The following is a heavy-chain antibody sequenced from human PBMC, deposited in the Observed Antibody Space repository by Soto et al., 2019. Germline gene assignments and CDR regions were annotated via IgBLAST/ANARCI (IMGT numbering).Heavy chain of an antibody. CDR1: GYAFTTYG. CDR3: ARGRDWDY. J-gene: IGHJ4*02. Sequence: QVHLVQSGAEVKKPGSSVKVSCKGSGYAFTTYGITWVRQAPGQGLEGMAWISAHNGNTDYAQKLQGRVTVTRDTSTSTAYMELRSLRSDDTAMYYFARGRDWDYLGQGALVTVS. V-gene: IGHV1-18*01. D-gene: IGHD3-9*01. CDR2: ISAHNGNT.